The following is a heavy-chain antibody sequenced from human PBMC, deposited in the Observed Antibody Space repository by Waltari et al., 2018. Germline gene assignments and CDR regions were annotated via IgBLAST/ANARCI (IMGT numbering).Heavy chain of an antibody. J-gene: IGHJ4*02. D-gene: IGHD3-10*01. V-gene: IGHV4-59*01. CDR2: IYYSGGT. Sequence: QVQLQESGPILVKPSETLSLTCNVSGGSISAYSWSWIWQPPGKGLEWIGYIYYSGGTTYNPSLTSRVTISVDTSKSQFSLTLNSVTAADTAVYYCARDYNSTSRSLFDYWGQGILVTVSS. CDR1: GGSISAYS. CDR3: ARDYNSTSRSLFDY.